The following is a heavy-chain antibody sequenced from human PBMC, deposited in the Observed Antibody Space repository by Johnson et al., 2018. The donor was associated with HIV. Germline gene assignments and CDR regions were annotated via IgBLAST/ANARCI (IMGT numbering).Heavy chain of an antibody. CDR3: TRQADI. CDR2: IRSKANSYAT. CDR1: GFTFSGSA. Sequence: VHLVESGGGLVQPGGSLKLSCAASGFTFSGSAMHWVRQASGKGLEWVGRIRSKANSYATAYAASVKGGFTISRDDSKNTAYLQMNSLKTEDTAVYYCTRQADIWGQGTMVTVSS. V-gene: IGHV3-73*02. J-gene: IGHJ3*02.